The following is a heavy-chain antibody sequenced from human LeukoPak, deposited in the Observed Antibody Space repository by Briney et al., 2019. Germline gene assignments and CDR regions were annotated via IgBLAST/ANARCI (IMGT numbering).Heavy chain of an antibody. D-gene: IGHD6-19*01. J-gene: IGHJ6*03. CDR1: GFTFSDSY. CDR3: ARDEAVAGTLYYYYYMDV. V-gene: IGHV3-11*01. Sequence: GGSLRLSCAASGFTFSDSYMTWVRQAPGKGVEWVAYISGSGHDINYSESAKGRFTISRDNAKNSLYLQMNSLRAEDTAVYYCARDEAVAGTLYYYYYMDVWGKGTTVTISS. CDR2: ISGSGHDI.